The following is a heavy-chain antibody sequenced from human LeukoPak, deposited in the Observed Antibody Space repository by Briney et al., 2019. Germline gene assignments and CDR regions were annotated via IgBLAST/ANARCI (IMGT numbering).Heavy chain of an antibody. CDR3: AKRIAATGPRAFDI. J-gene: IGHJ3*02. V-gene: IGHV1-2*02. CDR2: INPNSGGT. D-gene: IGHD6-6*01. CDR1: GYTFTGYY. Sequence: ASVKVSCKASGYTFTGYYMHWVRQAPGQGLEWMGWINPNSGGTNYAQKFQGRVTMTRDTSISTAYMELSRLRSDDTAIYYCAKRIAATGPRAFDIWGQGTMVTVSS.